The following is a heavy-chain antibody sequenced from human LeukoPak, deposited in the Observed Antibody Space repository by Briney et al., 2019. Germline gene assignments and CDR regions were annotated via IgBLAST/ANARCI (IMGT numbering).Heavy chain of an antibody. V-gene: IGHV1-18*01. J-gene: IGHJ4*02. CDR3: ARDGSGTWNDY. Sequence: ASVNVSCKASGYTFTTYGISWVRQAPGQGLEWMGWINAYNSNTNYAQKLQGRVTMTTDTSTSTAYMELRSLRSDDSAVYYCARDGSGTWNDYWGQGTLVTVSS. D-gene: IGHD3-10*01. CDR2: INAYNSNT. CDR1: GYTFTTYG.